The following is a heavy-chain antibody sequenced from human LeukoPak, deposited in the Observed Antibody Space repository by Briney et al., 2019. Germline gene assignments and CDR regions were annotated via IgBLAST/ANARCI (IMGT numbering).Heavy chain of an antibody. D-gene: IGHD1-26*01. CDR3: ARGRGATHPDY. Sequence: PGGSLRLSCVASGFTFSSYAMSWVRHVPGKGLEWVSGISGSGGRTYYAESVKGRFTISRDNSKNTLYLQMNSLRAEGTAVYYCARGRGATHPDYWGQGTLVTVSS. J-gene: IGHJ4*02. CDR1: GFTFSSYA. V-gene: IGHV3-23*01. CDR2: ISGSGGRT.